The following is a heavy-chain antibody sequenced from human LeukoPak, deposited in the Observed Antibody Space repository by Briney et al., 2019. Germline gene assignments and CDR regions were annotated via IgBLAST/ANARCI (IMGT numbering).Heavy chain of an antibody. CDR2: IWFDVSNK. CDR1: GFAFSSYG. V-gene: IGHV3-33*01. CDR3: ARAPWYCSGGACYFDN. D-gene: IGHD2-15*01. J-gene: IGHJ4*02. Sequence: GTSLRLSCAASGFAFSSYGMHWVRQAPGKGLEWVAIIWFDVSNKYYGDSVKGRFTISRDNSKNTLYLQMNSLRAEDTAVYYCARAPWYCSGGACYFDNWGQGTLVTVSS.